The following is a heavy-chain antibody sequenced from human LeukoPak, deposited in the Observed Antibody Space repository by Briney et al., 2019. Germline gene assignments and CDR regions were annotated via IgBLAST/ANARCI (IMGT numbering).Heavy chain of an antibody. CDR2: ISGSGGST. Sequence: GGSLRLSCAASGFTFNNYAMSWVRQAPGKGLEWVSAISGSGGSTYYADSVKGRFTISRDNSKNTLYLQMNSLRAEDAAVYYCAKDAVAGIAPNLDYWGQGTLVTVSS. D-gene: IGHD6-19*01. J-gene: IGHJ4*02. V-gene: IGHV3-23*01. CDR3: AKDAVAGIAPNLDY. CDR1: GFTFNNYA.